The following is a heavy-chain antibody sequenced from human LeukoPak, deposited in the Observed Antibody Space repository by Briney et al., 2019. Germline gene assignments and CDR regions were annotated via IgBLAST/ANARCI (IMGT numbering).Heavy chain of an antibody. CDR1: GITLSSYD. V-gene: IGHV3-30-3*01. CDR3: AKDRGVWAFDI. Sequence: PGRSLRRSCAASGITLSSYDMHWVRQAPGKALEWVAVISYDGSNKDYADSVKGRFTISRDNSKNTLDLQMNSLRAEDTAVYYCAKDRGVWAFDIWGQGTMVTVSS. D-gene: IGHD3-10*01. CDR2: ISYDGSNK. J-gene: IGHJ3*02.